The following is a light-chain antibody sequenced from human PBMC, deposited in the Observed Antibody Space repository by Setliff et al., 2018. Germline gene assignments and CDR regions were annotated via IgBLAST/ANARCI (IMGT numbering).Light chain of an antibody. Sequence: QSVLTQPPPVSAAPGQKVTISCSGSSSNIGNNYVSWHQQLPGTAPKLLIYDNDKRPSGIPDRFSGSKSGTSATLGITGLQTGDEADYYCATWDTSLSAGGVVFGGGTKVTVL. CDR3: ATWDTSLSAGGVV. V-gene: IGLV1-51*01. CDR1: SSNIGNNY. J-gene: IGLJ2*01. CDR2: DND.